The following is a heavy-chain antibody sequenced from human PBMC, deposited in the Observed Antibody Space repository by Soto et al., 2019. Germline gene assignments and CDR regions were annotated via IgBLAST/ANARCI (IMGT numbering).Heavy chain of an antibody. CDR1: GGSISGYY. Sequence: SETLSLTCTVSGGSISGYYWSWIRQPPGKGLEWIGYIYYSGTTSYNPSLNSRVTMSVDTSKNQFSLKVNSVTAADTAVYYCARESYYGSGATVVAYWGQGTLVTFSS. J-gene: IGHJ4*02. CDR3: ARESYYGSGATVVAY. CDR2: IYYSGTT. D-gene: IGHD3-10*01. V-gene: IGHV4-59*01.